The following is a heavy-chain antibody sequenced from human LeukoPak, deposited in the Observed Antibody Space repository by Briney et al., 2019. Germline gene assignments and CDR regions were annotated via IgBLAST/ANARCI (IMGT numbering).Heavy chain of an antibody. Sequence: GGSLRLSCAASGFTSSRYAMGWVRQAPAKGLEWVSFISGSGENTHYADSVKGRFTISRDNSKNTLYLQMNSLRAEDKAVYYCARGLRGYSGYDSDFWGQGALVSVSS. V-gene: IGHV3-23*01. J-gene: IGHJ4*02. CDR3: ARGLRGYSGYDSDF. CDR2: ISGSGENT. CDR1: GFTSSRYA. D-gene: IGHD5-12*01.